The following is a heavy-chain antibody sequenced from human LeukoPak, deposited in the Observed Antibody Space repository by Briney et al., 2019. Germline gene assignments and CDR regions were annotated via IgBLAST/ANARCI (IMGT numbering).Heavy chain of an antibody. CDR1: GFTLSSYG. CDR3: AKDPFGSG. J-gene: IGHJ4*02. CDR2: ISYDGSNK. D-gene: IGHD6-19*01. Sequence: GGSLRLSCAASGFTLSSYGMHWVRQAPGKGLEWVAVISYDGSNKYYADSVKGRFTISRDNSKDTLYLQMNSLRAEDTAVYYCAKDPFGSGWGQGTQVTVSS. V-gene: IGHV3-30*18.